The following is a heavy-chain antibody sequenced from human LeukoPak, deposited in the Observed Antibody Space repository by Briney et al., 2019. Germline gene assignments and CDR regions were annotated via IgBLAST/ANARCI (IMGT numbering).Heavy chain of an antibody. J-gene: IGHJ4*02. Sequence: GGSLRLSCVASGLTFSTAWMSWVRQAPGKGLEWVSVIYSGGSTYYADSVKGRFTISRDNSKNTLYLQMNSLRAEDTAVYYCARYFYDSSGYPYYFDYWGQGTLVTVSS. CDR1: GLTFSTAW. D-gene: IGHD3-22*01. CDR3: ARYFYDSSGYPYYFDY. CDR2: IYSGGST. V-gene: IGHV3-53*01.